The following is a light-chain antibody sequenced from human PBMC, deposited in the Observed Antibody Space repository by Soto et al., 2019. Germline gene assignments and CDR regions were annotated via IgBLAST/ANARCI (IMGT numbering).Light chain of an antibody. Sequence: QSVLTQPPSASRSPGQSVTVSCAGTSRDVGAYSSVAWYQQHPGKAPKLIIYEVTKRPSGVPDRFSGARSGNTAFLTVSGLQADDEADYYCSAHAGSNNYVFGTGTKVTVL. CDR2: EVT. V-gene: IGLV2-8*02. CDR3: SAHAGSNNYV. J-gene: IGLJ1*01. CDR1: SRDVGAYSS.